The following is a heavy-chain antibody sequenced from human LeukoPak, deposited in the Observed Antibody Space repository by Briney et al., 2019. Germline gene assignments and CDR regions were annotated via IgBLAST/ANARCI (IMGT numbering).Heavy chain of an antibody. V-gene: IGHV4-59*01. CDR3: ARGGSTGTNLNWVDP. J-gene: IGHJ5*02. CDR1: GGSISSYY. CDR2: IYYRGST. Sequence: SETLSLTCTVSGGSISSYYGSWIRQPPGKGLEWIGYIYYRGSTNYNPSLKSRVTISVDTSKNHFSLKLSSVTAADTAVYYCARGGSTGTNLNWVDPWGQGTLVTVSS. D-gene: IGHD1-1*01.